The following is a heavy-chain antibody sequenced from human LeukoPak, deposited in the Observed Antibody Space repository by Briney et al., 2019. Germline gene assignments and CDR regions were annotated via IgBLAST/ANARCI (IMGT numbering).Heavy chain of an antibody. Sequence: ASVKVSCKASGYTFTSYGISWVRQAPGQGLEWMGWISAYNGNTNYAQKLQGRVTMTTDTSTSTAYMELRSLRSDDTAVYYCARDSRGYYAGALDIWGLWTMVTVSS. V-gene: IGHV1-18*01. CDR3: ARDSRGYYAGALDI. D-gene: IGHD3-22*01. J-gene: IGHJ3*02. CDR2: ISAYNGNT. CDR1: GYTFTSYG.